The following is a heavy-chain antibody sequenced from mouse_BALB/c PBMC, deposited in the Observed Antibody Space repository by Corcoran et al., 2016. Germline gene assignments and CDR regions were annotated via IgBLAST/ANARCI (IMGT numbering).Heavy chain of an antibody. Sequence: EVQLQQSGAELVKPGASVKLSCTASGFNIKDTYMHWVKQRPEQGLEWIGRIDPANGNTKYDPKFQGKATITADTFSNTAYLQLSSLTSEDTDVYYCARYYAMDYCAQGISGTVSS. J-gene: IGHJ4*01. CDR2: IDPANGNT. CDR3: ARYYAMDY. CDR1: GFNIKDTY. V-gene: IGHV14-3*02.